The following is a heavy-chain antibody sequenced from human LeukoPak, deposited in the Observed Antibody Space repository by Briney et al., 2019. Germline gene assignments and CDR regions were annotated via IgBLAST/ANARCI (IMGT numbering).Heavy chain of an antibody. V-gene: IGHV4-30-2*01. J-gene: IGHJ5*02. D-gene: IGHD2-2*01. CDR2: IYHSGST. CDR1: GGSISSGGYY. Sequence: SETLSLTCTVSGGSISSGGYYWSWIRQPPGKGLEWIGYIYHSGSTYYNPSLKSRVTISVDRSKNQFSLKLSSVTAADTAVYYCARDLRHYCSSTSCYRWFDPWGQGTLVTVSS. CDR3: ARDLRHYCSSTSCYRWFDP.